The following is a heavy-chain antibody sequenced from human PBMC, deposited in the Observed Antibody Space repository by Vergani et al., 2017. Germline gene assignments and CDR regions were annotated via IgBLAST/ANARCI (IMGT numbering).Heavy chain of an antibody. CDR2: SIPIFGIA. V-gene: IGHV1-69*17. J-gene: IGHJ6*02. CDR1: GGTFSSYA. Sequence: QVQLVQSGAEVKKPGSSVKVSCKASGGTFSSYAISWVRQAPGQGLEWMGGSIPIFGIANYAQKFQGRVTITADKSTSTAYMELSSLRSEDTAVYYCARDIRGPWGPEYGMDVWGQGTTVTVSS. D-gene: IGHD7-27*01. CDR3: ARDIRGPWGPEYGMDV.